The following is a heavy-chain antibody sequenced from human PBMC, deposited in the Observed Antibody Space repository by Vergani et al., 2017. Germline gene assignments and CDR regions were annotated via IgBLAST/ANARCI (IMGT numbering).Heavy chain of an antibody. V-gene: IGHV1-2*02. CDR1: GYTFTGYY. Sequence: QVQLVQSGAEVKKPGASVKVSCKASGYTFTGYYMHWVRQAPGQGLEWMGWINPNSGGTNYAQKFQGRVTMTRDTSISTAYMELSRLRSDDTAVYYCARDYYXYVWGSYREGYFDYWGQGTLVTVSS. J-gene: IGHJ4*02. D-gene: IGHD3-16*02. CDR3: ARDYYXYVWGSYREGYFDY. CDR2: INPNSGGT.